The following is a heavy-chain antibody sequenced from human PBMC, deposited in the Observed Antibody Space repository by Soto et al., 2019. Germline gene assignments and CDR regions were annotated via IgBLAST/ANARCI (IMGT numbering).Heavy chain of an antibody. D-gene: IGHD3-3*02. CDR1: GFTFSSYS. CDR2: ISSSSSYI. Sequence: EVQLVESGGGLVKPGGSLRLSCAASGFTFSSYSMNWVRQAPGKGLEWVSSISSSSSYIYYADAVKGRLTISRDNANNSLYLQMNSLGAEDTAVYYCARFNADILPSYYYYGMDVWGQGTTVTVSS. J-gene: IGHJ6*02. V-gene: IGHV3-21*01. CDR3: ARFNADILPSYYYYGMDV.